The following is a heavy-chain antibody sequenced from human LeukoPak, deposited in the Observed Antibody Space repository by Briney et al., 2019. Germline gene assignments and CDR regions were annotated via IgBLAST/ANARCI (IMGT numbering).Heavy chain of an antibody. CDR3: ARRDSGGYCFDY. D-gene: IGHD3-22*01. J-gene: IGHJ4*02. CDR2: ISTGSNHI. CDR1: GFTFDDYA. V-gene: IGHV3-21*06. Sequence: GRSLRLSCAASGFTFDDYAMHWVRQAPGKGLEWVSSISTGSNHIFYADSVKGRFTISRENAKNSLYLQMNSLRAEDTAVYYCARRDSGGYCFDYWGQGTLVTVSS.